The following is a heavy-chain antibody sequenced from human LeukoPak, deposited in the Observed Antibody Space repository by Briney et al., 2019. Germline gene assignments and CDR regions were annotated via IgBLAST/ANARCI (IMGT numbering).Heavy chain of an antibody. CDR1: GDTLSRYA. CDR3: ARDHNWEIFDY. CDR2: IIPIFGTA. J-gene: IGHJ4*02. D-gene: IGHD1-20*01. Sequence: ASVKVSCKASGDTLSRYAISWVRQAPGQGLEWMGGIIPIFGTANYAQKFQGRVTITADESTSTAYMELSSLRSEDTAVYYCARDHNWEIFDYWGQGTLVTVSS. V-gene: IGHV1-69*13.